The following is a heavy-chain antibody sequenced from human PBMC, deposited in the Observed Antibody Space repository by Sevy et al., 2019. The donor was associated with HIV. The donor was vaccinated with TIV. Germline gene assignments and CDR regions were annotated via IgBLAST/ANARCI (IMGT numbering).Heavy chain of an antibody. D-gene: IGHD2-8*01. CDR1: GFTFSSYD. V-gene: IGHV3-48*03. J-gene: IGHJ5*02. Sequence: GESLKISCTASGFTFSSYDMNWVRQAPGKELEWVSKISSSGSSIYYADSVKGRFTISRDNAKNSLNLQMNSLRAEDTAVYYCTRNGGAFDNGFDPWGQGTLVTVSS. CDR2: ISSSGSSI. CDR3: TRNGGAFDNGFDP.